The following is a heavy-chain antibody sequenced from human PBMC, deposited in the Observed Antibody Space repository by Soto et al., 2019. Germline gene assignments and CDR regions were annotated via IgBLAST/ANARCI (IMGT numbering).Heavy chain of an antibody. Sequence: SETRSLTGTVSGGSISKDLWSWVRQPAGKGLGWIGRIFASGRTNYNPSLQSRVTMSVDTSKNQCSLTMTSLAAADTSVYYCTRGTFETTAPFYWGQGIPVTVSS. CDR3: TRGTFETTAPFY. V-gene: IGHV4-4*07. CDR2: IFASGRT. CDR1: GGSISKDL. J-gene: IGHJ4*02. D-gene: IGHD4-17*01.